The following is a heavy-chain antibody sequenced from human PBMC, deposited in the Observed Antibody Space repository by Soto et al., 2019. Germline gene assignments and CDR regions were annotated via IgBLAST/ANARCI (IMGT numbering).Heavy chain of an antibody. CDR2: TYYRSKWYN. CDR1: GDSVSSNSAA. Sequence: QVQLQQSGPGLVKPSQTLSLTCAISGDSVSSNSAAWNWIRQSPSRGLEWLGRTYYRSKWYNDYAVSVKSRITINPDTSKNQFSLQLNSVTPEDTAVYYCARESYYDSSGATYGMDVWGQGTTVTVSS. J-gene: IGHJ6*02. D-gene: IGHD3-22*01. CDR3: ARESYYDSSGATYGMDV. V-gene: IGHV6-1*01.